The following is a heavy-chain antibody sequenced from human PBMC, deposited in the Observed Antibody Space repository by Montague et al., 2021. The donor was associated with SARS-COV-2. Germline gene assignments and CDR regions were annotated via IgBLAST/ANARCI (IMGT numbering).Heavy chain of an antibody. Sequence: SETLSLTCIVSGGSTNYYYWSWIRQSPGKGLEWIGYMYYSGSTNYNPSLKSRVTMLIDRSKNQFSLKLRSVTAADTAVYYCARVARYCTNGVCQTYYYYGLDVWGQGTTVTVSS. J-gene: IGHJ6*02. V-gene: IGHV4-59*01. CDR3: ARVARYCTNGVCQTYYYYGLDV. CDR1: GGSTNYYY. CDR2: MYYSGST. D-gene: IGHD2-8*01.